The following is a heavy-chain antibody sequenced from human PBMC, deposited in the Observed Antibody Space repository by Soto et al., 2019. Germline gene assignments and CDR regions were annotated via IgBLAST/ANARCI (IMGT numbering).Heavy chain of an antibody. CDR3: ARAIPFDD. CDR1: GFTFSTYW. Sequence: PGGSLRLCCAASGFTFSTYWMHWVRQAPGKGLVWVSRINSDGITTTYADSVKGRFTISRDNAKNTLYLQMTSLRAEDTAVYYCARAIPFDDWGQGTLVTVS. J-gene: IGHJ4*02. CDR2: INSDGITT. V-gene: IGHV3-74*01.